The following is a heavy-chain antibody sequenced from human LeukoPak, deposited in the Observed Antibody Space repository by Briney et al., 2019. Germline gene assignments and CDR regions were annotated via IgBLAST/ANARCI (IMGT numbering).Heavy chain of an antibody. CDR2: INHSGST. Sequence: SSETLSLTCAVYGGSFSGYYWSWIRQPPGKGLEWIGEINHSGSTNYNPSLKSRVTISVDTSKNQFSLKLSSVTAADTAVYYRAVRVVVAPWIFDYWGQGTLVTVSS. CDR1: GGSFSGYY. V-gene: IGHV4-34*01. CDR3: AVRVVVAPWIFDY. D-gene: IGHD2-15*01. J-gene: IGHJ4*02.